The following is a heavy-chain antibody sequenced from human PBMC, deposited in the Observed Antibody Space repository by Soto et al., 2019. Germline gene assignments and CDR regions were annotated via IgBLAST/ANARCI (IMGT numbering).Heavy chain of an antibody. CDR3: AKDRFLEWLLVY. CDR1: GFTFSSYG. CDR2: ISYDGSNK. D-gene: IGHD3-3*01. J-gene: IGHJ4*02. V-gene: IGHV3-30*18. Sequence: QVQLVESGGGGVHPGRSLRLPCEAPGFTFSSYGIHWFGQAPGKGLEWVAVISYDGSNKYYADSVKGRFTISRDNSKNTLYLQMNSLRAEDTAVYYCAKDRFLEWLLVYWGQGTLVTVSS.